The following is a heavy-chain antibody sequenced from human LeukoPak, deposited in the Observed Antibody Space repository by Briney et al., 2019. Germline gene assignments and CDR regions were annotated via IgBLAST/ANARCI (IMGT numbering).Heavy chain of an antibody. J-gene: IGHJ4*02. Sequence: GSLRLSCAASRFTFSIFGMHWVRQAPGKGLEWIAVISSDGTNKYYADSVRGRFTISRDNSKDTLYLQMSSLRIEDTAIYYCRAATRYLDYYYDYWGQGALVTVSS. CDR3: RAATRYLDYYYDY. CDR2: ISSDGTNK. V-gene: IGHV3-30*03. D-gene: IGHD3-22*01. CDR1: RFTFSIFG.